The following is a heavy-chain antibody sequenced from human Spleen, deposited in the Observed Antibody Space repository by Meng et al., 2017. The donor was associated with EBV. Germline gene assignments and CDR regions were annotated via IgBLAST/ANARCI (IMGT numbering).Heavy chain of an antibody. V-gene: IGHV1-69*01. CDR3: ATGLPDN. Sequence: QVQVVQSGAEVKKPGSSVKVSCKTSGGTFRSDAISWVRQAPGQGLEWMGGLIPLSDAPHYAQKFQGRVTITADESTSTHYLDLSGLRAEDTAVYYCATGLPDNWGQGTLVTVSS. CDR2: LIPLSDAP. CDR1: GGTFRSDA. J-gene: IGHJ4*02.